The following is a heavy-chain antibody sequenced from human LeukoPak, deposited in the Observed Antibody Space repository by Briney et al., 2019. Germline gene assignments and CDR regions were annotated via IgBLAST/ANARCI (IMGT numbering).Heavy chain of an antibody. CDR1: GFTFSSYA. V-gene: IGHV3-23*01. J-gene: IGHJ2*01. D-gene: IGHD2-2*01. CDR2: ISGSGGST. CDR3: AKAIPDCSSTSCRNWYFDL. Sequence: PGGSLRLSCAASGFTFSSYAISWVRQAPGKGLEWVSAISGSGGSTYYADSVKGRFTISRDNSKNTLYLQMNSLRAEDTAVYYCAKAIPDCSSTSCRNWYFDLWGRGTLVTVSS.